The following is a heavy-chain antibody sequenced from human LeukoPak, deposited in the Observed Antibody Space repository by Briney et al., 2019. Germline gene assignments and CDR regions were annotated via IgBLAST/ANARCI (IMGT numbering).Heavy chain of an antibody. D-gene: IGHD5-18*01. CDR3: ATGRIQLWYAY. V-gene: IGHV3-53*01. CDR2: LDSGGGA. J-gene: IGHJ4*01. Sequence: SGGSLRLSCAASGFTVSSNSMSWDRQAPGKGLEWVSLLDSGGGAFYADSMKGRFIISRDNSKNTPYLQMNSRRAEDTAVYYCATGRIQLWYAYWGHGTLVTVSS. CDR1: GFTVSSNS.